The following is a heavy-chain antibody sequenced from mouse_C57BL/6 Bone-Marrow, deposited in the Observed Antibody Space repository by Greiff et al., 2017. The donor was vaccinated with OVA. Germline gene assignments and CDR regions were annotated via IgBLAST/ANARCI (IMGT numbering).Heavy chain of an antibody. CDR1: GYTFTEYT. D-gene: IGHD2-1*01. CDR3: ARHEVYYGPLDY. Sequence: VQRVESGAELVKPGASVKLSCKASGYTFTEYTIHWVKQRSGQGLEWIGWFFPGSGSIKYNEKFKDKATLTADKSSSTVYMELSRLTSEDSAVYFCARHEVYYGPLDYWGQGTTLTVSS. J-gene: IGHJ2*01. CDR2: FFPGSGSI. V-gene: IGHV1-62-2*01.